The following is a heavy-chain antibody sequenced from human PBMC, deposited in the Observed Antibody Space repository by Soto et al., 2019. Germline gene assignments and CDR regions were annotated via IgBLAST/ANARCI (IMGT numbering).Heavy chain of an antibody. CDR2: ISVNGDST. CDR1: GFTFSSHV. D-gene: IGHD6-19*01. CDR3: AKDRSGWYYFDY. Sequence: EVQLLESGGGLVQPGGSLRLYCAASGFTFSSHVMNWVRQTPGKGLEWVSSISVNGDSTSFEDSVKGRFSISRDNSKNTLYLQMNNLRAEDTGIYHCAKDRSGWYYFDYWGQGTLVTVTS. V-gene: IGHV3-23*01. J-gene: IGHJ4*02.